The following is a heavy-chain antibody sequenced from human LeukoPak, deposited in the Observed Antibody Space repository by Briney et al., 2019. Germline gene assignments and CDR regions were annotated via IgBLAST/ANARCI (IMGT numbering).Heavy chain of an antibody. CDR2: IYYSGST. D-gene: IGHD3-10*01. Sequence: PSETLSLTCTVSGGSISSSSYYWGWIRQPPGKGLEWIGSIYYSGSTYYNPSLKSRVTISVDTSKNQFSLKLSSVTAADTAVYYCARHEITMVRGVIYFGRFDYWGQGTLVTVSS. CDR1: GGSISSSSYY. V-gene: IGHV4-39*01. CDR3: ARHEITMVRGVIYFGRFDY. J-gene: IGHJ4*02.